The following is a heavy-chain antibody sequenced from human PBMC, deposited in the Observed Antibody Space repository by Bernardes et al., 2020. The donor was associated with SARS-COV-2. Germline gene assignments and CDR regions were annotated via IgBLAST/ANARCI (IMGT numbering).Heavy chain of an antibody. CDR2: ISAGGGST. D-gene: IGHD3-3*01. Sequence: GGSLRLSCVVSGFSFSNYVMSWVRQAPGKGLEWVSAISAGGGSTYYADSVKGRFTISRDNSKNTLYLQMNSLRGDDTAFYYCAKDEEFVLFGVAYEPTRFFDYWGQGALVTVSS. CDR3: AKDEEFVLFGVAYEPTRFFDY. V-gene: IGHV3-23*01. CDR1: GFSFSNYV. J-gene: IGHJ4*02.